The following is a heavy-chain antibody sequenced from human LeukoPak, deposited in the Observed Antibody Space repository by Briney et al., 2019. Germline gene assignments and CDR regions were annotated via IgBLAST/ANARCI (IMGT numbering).Heavy chain of an antibody. V-gene: IGHV4-30-4*07. J-gene: IGHJ5*02. Sequence: PSETLSLTCAVSGDSISSGDYSWSWIRQPPGKGLEWIGYIYNSGTTNYNPSLKSRVTISVDTSKNQFSLKLSSVTAADTAVYYCARLVQVRGPHARSRNWFDPWGQGTLVTVSS. D-gene: IGHD3-10*01. CDR1: GDSISSGDYS. CDR2: IYNSGTT. CDR3: ARLVQVRGPHARSRNWFDP.